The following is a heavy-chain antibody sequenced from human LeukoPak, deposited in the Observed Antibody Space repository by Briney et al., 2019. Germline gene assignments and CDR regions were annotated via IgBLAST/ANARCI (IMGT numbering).Heavy chain of an antibody. D-gene: IGHD1-1*01. CDR1: GFTFSGYA. CDR3: ASPHNNNWYSFDY. CDR2: ISYDGNNK. Sequence: GGSLRLSCVASGFTFSGYALHWVRQAPGKGLDWVAIISYDGNNKYYADSVKGRFTISRDNSKNTMYMQMNSLRPEDTAMYYCASPHNNNWYSFDYWGQGTLVTVSS. J-gene: IGHJ4*02. V-gene: IGHV3-30-3*01.